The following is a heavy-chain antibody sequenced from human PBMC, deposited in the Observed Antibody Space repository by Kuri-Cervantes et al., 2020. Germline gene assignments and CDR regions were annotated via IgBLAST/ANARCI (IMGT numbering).Heavy chain of an antibody. CDR1: GGSISSSSYY. CDR3: ARVPGYSSSWYGPWFDP. Sequence: GSLRLSCTVSGGSISSSSYYWGWIRQPPGKGLEWIGNFHHSGSTYYNPSLKSRVTISVDTSKNQFSLKLTSVTAADTAVYYCARVPGYSSSWYGPWFDPWGQGTLVTVSS. V-gene: IGHV4-39*07. J-gene: IGHJ5*02. CDR2: FHHSGST. D-gene: IGHD6-13*01.